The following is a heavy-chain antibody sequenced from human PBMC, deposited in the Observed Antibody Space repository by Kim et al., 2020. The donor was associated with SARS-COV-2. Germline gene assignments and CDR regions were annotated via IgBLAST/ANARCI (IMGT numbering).Heavy chain of an antibody. J-gene: IGHJ6*03. CDR1: GFNLKTYN. V-gene: IGHV3-21*01. CDR3: ARDRGDVYYYYFYYMDV. CDR2: ISSDSSYI. Sequence: GGSLRLSCVASGFNLKTYNMNWVRQAPGKGLEWVSSISSDSSYIYEADSAKGRFTISRDNAKNSLFLQMNRLRVEDTAVYFCARDRGDVYYYYFYYMDV. D-gene: IGHD2-8*02.